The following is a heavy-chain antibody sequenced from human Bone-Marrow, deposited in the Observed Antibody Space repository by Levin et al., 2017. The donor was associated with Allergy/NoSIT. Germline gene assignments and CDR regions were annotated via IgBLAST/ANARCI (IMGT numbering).Heavy chain of an antibody. CDR2: ISGTDDST. Sequence: SCAASGFIFNTSAMSWVRQAPGKGLEWVSSISGTDDSTYYTDSVKGRLTISRDNSKNTIYLQMNSLRAEDTALYYCAKVRRGLDAFDIWGQGTMVTVS. CDR1: GFIFNTSA. V-gene: IGHV3-23*01. D-gene: IGHD3/OR15-3a*01. J-gene: IGHJ3*02. CDR3: AKVRRGLDAFDI.